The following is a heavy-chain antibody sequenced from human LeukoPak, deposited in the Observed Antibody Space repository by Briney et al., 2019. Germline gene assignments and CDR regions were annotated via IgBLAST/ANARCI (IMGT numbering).Heavy chain of an antibody. J-gene: IGHJ4*02. V-gene: IGHV3-30*18. CDR1: GFTFSSYG. D-gene: IGHD5-12*01. CDR2: ISYDGSNK. CDR3: AKVFRVATITLCDY. Sequence: GGSLRLSCAASGFTFSSYGMHWVRQAPGKGLEWVAVISYDGSNKYYADSVKGRFTISRDNSKNTLYLQMNGLRAEDTAVYYCAKVFRVATITLCDYWGQGTLVTVSS.